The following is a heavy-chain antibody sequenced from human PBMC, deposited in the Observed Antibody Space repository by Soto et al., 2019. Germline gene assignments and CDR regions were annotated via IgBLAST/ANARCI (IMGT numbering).Heavy chain of an antibody. CDR2: ISSNGGST. CDR3: GRAAPGPSPFDYSNSKNYYYYYGMDV. V-gene: IGHV3-64D*08. D-gene: IGHD4-4*01. J-gene: IGHJ6*02. CDR1: GFTFSSYA. Sequence: PGGSLRLSCSASGFTFSSYAMHWVRQAPGKGLEYVSAISSNGGSTYYADSVKGRFTISRDNSKNTLYLQLSSLRAEDTAVYYCGRAAPGPSPFDYSNSKNYYYYYGMDVWGQGTTVTVSS.